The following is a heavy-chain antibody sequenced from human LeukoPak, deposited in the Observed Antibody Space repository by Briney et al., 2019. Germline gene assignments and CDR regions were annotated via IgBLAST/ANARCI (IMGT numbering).Heavy chain of an antibody. D-gene: IGHD5-12*01. Sequence: GASVKVSCKASGGTFSSYAISWVRQAPGQGLEWMGGIIPIFGTANYAQKFQGRVTITADESTSTAYMELSSLRSEDTAVYYCARAGERSRGYSGYDLYYFDYWGQGTLVTVSS. CDR3: ARAGERSRGYSGYDLYYFDY. J-gene: IGHJ4*02. CDR2: IIPIFGTA. CDR1: GGTFSSYA. V-gene: IGHV1-69*13.